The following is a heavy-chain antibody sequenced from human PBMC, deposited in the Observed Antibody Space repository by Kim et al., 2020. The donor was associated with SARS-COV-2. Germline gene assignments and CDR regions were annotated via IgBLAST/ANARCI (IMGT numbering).Heavy chain of an antibody. CDR1: GYTFTGYY. D-gene: IGHD6-13*01. J-gene: IGHJ6*02. V-gene: IGHV1-2*04. CDR2: INPNSGGT. CDR3: ASSWYDYYYYGMDV. Sequence: ASVKVSCKASGYTFTGYYMHWVRQAPGQGLEWMGWINPNSGGTNYAQKFQGWVTMTRDTSISTAYMELSRLRSDDTAVYYCASSWYDYYYYGMDVWGQGTTVTVSS.